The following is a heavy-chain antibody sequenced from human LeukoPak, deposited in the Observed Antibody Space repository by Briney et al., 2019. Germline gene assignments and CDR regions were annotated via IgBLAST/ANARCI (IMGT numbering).Heavy chain of an antibody. V-gene: IGHV4-4*07. CDR3: AREPYSGSYRYYFDY. CDR1: GGSISSYY. Sequence: PSETLSLTCTVSGGSISSYYWSWIRQPAGKGLEWIGRIYTSGSTNYDPSLKSRVTMSVDTSKNQFSLKLSSVTAADTAVYYCAREPYSGSYRYYFDYWGQGTLVTVSS. CDR2: IYTSGST. J-gene: IGHJ4*02. D-gene: IGHD1-26*01.